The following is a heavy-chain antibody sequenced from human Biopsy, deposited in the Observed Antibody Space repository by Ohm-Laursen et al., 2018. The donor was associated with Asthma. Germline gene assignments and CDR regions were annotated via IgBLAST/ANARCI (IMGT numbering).Heavy chain of an antibody. Sequence: SVTVSCKTSGYTFSNYAISWVRQAPGQGLEWMGWISGYNGYTKFAQNVKGRLSLTTDTSTSTAYMELRSLTSDDTAVYYCVRDKVVVVPGSKGPTDWFDPWGQGTLVTVSS. CDR3: VRDKVVVVPGSKGPTDWFDP. D-gene: IGHD2-15*01. V-gene: IGHV1-18*04. J-gene: IGHJ5*02. CDR1: GYTFSNYA. CDR2: ISGYNGYT.